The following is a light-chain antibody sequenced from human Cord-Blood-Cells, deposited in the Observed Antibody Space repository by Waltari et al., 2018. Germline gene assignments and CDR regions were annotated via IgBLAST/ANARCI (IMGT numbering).Light chain of an antibody. V-gene: IGKV1-39*01. CDR1: QSISSY. Sequence: DIQMTQSPSSLSASVGDRVTITCRASQSISSYLNWYQQKPGKAPKLLIYAASSLQSGVPSSFSGSGSVTDFTLTISSLQPEDFATYYCQQSYSTPPTFGQGTKVEIK. J-gene: IGKJ1*01. CDR2: AAS. CDR3: QQSYSTPPT.